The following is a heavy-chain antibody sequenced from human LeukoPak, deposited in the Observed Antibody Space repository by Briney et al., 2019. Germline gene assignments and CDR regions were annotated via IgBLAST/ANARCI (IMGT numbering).Heavy chain of an antibody. D-gene: IGHD6-13*01. Sequence: GGSLRLSCAASGFTFSSYGMHWVRQAPGKGLEWVAVISYDGSNKYYADSVKGRFTISRDNSKNTLYLQMNSLRAEDTAVYYCAKDRAVSSWGSLYYYYYGMDVRGQGTTVTVSS. CDR1: GFTFSSYG. J-gene: IGHJ6*02. CDR2: ISYDGSNK. V-gene: IGHV3-30*18. CDR3: AKDRAVSSWGSLYYYYYGMDV.